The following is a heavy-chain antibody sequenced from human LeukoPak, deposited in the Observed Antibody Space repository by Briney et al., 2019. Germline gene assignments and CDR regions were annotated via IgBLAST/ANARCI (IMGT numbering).Heavy chain of an antibody. Sequence: GGSLRLSCAASGFTFSSYWMSWVRQAPGKGLEWVANINQDGSEKYYVDSVKGRFTISRDNSKNTLFLQMNSLRAEDTAVYYCAKALGVLGATFFDYWGQGTLVTVSS. J-gene: IGHJ4*02. CDR2: INQDGSEK. D-gene: IGHD1-26*01. V-gene: IGHV3-7*03. CDR3: AKALGVLGATFFDY. CDR1: GFTFSSYW.